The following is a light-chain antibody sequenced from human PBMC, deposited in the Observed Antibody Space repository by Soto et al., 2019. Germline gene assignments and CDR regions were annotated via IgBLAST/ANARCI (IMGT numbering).Light chain of an antibody. Sequence: EIVLTQSPGTLSLSPGERATLSCRASQSVSSNYLAWYQQKPGQPPRLLISDASSRATGIPYGFSGSGSGRDFHLPISSQEPEHFAVSYCQLYGRSPPSGTFGQGTKGEI. CDR2: DAS. V-gene: IGKV3-20*01. CDR3: QLYGRSPPSGT. J-gene: IGKJ1*01. CDR1: QSVSSNY.